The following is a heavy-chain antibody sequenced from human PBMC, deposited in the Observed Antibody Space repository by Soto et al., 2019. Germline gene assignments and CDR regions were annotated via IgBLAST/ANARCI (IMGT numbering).Heavy chain of an antibody. Sequence: QVQLQESGPGLVKPSGTLSLTCAVSGGSISSSNWWRWVRQPPGKGLAWIGEIYYSGSANYNPSLKSRLTISVDKSKNQFSPKLSSETDADTAVYYCARGTVRDYYYYGMDVWGQRNTVTVSS. CDR2: IYYSGSA. D-gene: IGHD1-1*01. CDR3: ARGTVRDYYYYGMDV. J-gene: IGHJ6*02. V-gene: IGHV4-4*02. CDR1: GGSISSSNW.